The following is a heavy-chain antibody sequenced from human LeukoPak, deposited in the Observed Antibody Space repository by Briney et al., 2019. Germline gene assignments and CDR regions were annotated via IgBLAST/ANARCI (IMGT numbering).Heavy chain of an antibody. Sequence: GGSLRLSCAASGFTFSSYWMSWVRQAPGKGLEWVANINQDGSEKYYVDSVKGRFTISRDNAKNSVYLQMNSLRVEDTAVYYCAKEHQLRGMDVWGQGTTVTVSS. J-gene: IGHJ6*02. CDR3: AKEHQLRGMDV. CDR1: GFTFSSYW. D-gene: IGHD2-2*01. V-gene: IGHV3-7*03. CDR2: INQDGSEK.